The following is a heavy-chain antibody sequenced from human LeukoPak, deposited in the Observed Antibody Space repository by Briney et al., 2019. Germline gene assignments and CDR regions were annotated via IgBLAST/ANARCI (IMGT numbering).Heavy chain of an antibody. D-gene: IGHD6-19*01. J-gene: IGHJ4*02. V-gene: IGHV4-39*01. CDR2: IYYSGST. Sequence: PSETLSLTCTVSGGSISSYYWGWIRQPPGKGLEWIGSIYYSGSTYYNPSLKSRVTISVDTSKNQFSLKLSSVTAADTAVYYCAIPVAGPLYFDYWGQGTLVTVSS. CDR1: GGSISSYY. CDR3: AIPVAGPLYFDY.